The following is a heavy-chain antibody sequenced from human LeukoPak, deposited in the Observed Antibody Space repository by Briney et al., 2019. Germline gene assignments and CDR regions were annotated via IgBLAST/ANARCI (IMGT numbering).Heavy chain of an antibody. D-gene: IGHD3-10*01. V-gene: IGHV4-30-2*01. CDR2: IYHSGST. CDR3: ARDRGSSGWFDY. CDR1: GGSISSGGYS. J-gene: IGHJ4*02. Sequence: PSETLSLTCAVSGGSISSGGYSWSWIRQPPGKGLEWIGYIYHSGSTYYNPSLKSRVTISVDTSKNHFSLKLSSVTAADTAVYYCARDRGSSGWFDYWGQGTLVTVSS.